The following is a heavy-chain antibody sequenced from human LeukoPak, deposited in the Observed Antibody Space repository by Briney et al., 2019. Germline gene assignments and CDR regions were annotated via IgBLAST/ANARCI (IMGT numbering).Heavy chain of an antibody. Sequence: PGGSLRLSCAASGFTFSTYWMSWIRQTPGKGLEWLASISGSGTTIYHEDSVKGRFTVSRDNAKKSVFLQMNSLRAEETAVYYCARSSTTRDTVDTLMVSTPDWYFDLWGRGTVVTVSS. J-gene: IGHJ2*01. V-gene: IGHV3-11*04. D-gene: IGHD2-8*01. CDR1: GFTFSTYW. CDR2: ISGSGTTI. CDR3: ARSSTTRDTVDTLMVSTPDWYFDL.